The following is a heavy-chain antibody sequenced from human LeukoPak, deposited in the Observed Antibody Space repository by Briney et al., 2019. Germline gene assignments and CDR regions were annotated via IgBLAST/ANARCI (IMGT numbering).Heavy chain of an antibody. J-gene: IGHJ5*02. CDR3: ARGDYDILTGYYTGWFDP. Sequence: ASVSVSCKVSGYTLTELSMHWVRQAPGKGREWMGGFDPEDGETIYAQKFQGRVTMTEDTSTDTAYMELSSLRSEDTAVYYCARGDYDILTGYYTGWFDPWGQGTLVTVSS. D-gene: IGHD3-9*01. CDR1: GYTLTELS. CDR2: FDPEDGET. V-gene: IGHV1-24*01.